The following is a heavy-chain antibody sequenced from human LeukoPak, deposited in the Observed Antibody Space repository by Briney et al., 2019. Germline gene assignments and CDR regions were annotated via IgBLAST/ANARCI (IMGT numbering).Heavy chain of an antibody. CDR2: ISGSGGST. J-gene: IGHJ4*02. CDR3: ARRGEQQLVREYFDY. V-gene: IGHV3-23*01. Sequence: GGSLRLSCATSGFTFSSYAMSWVRQAPGKGLEWVSAISGSGGSTYYADSVKGRFTISRDNSKNTLYLQMNSLRAEDTATYYCARRGEQQLVREYFDYWGQGTLVTVSS. CDR1: GFTFSSYA. D-gene: IGHD6-13*01.